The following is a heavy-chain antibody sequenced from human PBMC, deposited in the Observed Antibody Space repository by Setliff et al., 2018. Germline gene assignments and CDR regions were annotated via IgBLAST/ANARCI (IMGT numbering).Heavy chain of an antibody. Sequence: PGGSLRLSCAASGFSFSSNIMNWVRQAPGKGLEWVASITSSSSSIYYVDSVKGRFTVSRDNPKNSLYLQMSSLRAEDTAIYYCARDRGGASTRDHWGQGTLVTVSS. CDR3: ARDRGGASTRDH. J-gene: IGHJ4*02. CDR1: GFSFSSNI. V-gene: IGHV3-21*04. D-gene: IGHD1-26*01. CDR2: ITSSSSSI.